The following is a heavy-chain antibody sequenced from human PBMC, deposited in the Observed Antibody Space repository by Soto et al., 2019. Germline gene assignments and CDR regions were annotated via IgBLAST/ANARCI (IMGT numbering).Heavy chain of an antibody. D-gene: IGHD2-8*01. J-gene: IGHJ6*02. CDR1: GYTFTSYG. Sequence: QVQLVQSGGEVTKPGASVKVSCTSSGYTFTSYGVSWVRQAPGQGLEWLGWISVYTGNTKQAQKFQDRVTLTTEASTGTASRELRSLRSDDTAVYYCARDRCTTDKCYTHHFDVWGQGTTVTVSS. CDR2: ISVYTGNT. CDR3: ARDRCTTDKCYTHHFDV. V-gene: IGHV1-18*04.